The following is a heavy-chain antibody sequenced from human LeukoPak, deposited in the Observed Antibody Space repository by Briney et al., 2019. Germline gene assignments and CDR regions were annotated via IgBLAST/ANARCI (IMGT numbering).Heavy chain of an antibody. CDR2: ISSTGTSI. CDR1: GFTFSSYA. D-gene: IGHD5-18*01. J-gene: IGHJ4*02. Sequence: PGGSLRLSCAASGFTFSSYAMIWVRQAPGKGLEWVSYISSTGTSIYYADPVKGRFTISRDNAKNSLYLQMNSLRAEDTAVYYCARGQIGGYGTGTFDYWGQGTLVTVSS. V-gene: IGHV3-48*01. CDR3: ARGQIGGYGTGTFDY.